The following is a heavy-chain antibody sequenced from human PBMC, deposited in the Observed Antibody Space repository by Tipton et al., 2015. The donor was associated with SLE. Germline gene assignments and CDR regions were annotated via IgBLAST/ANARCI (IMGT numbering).Heavy chain of an antibody. CDR3: GRAQGEMDAFDI. CDR2: IYYTGST. D-gene: IGHD3-10*01. CDR1: GGSIGSYF. Sequence: TLSLTCTVSGGSIGSYFWSWIRQPPGKGLEWIGHIYYTGSTRYNPSLKSRVTILVDTSKNQFSLQLSSVTAADTAVYYCGRAQGEMDAFDIWGQGTMVTVSS. V-gene: IGHV4-59*01. J-gene: IGHJ3*02.